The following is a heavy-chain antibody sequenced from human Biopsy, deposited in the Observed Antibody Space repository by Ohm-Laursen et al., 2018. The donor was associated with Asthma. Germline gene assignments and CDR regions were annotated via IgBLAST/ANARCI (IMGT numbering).Heavy chain of an antibody. CDR2: IYYSGST. CDR3: ARAQDYYDSRGYYRSLDY. CDR1: YGSITSGGCY. D-gene: IGHD3-22*01. J-gene: IGHJ4*02. Sequence: TLSLTCTVSYGSITSGGCYWTWIRQHPGKGLEWIGFIYYSGSTYYNPSLKSRVSISIDTSKNQFSLKLSSVTAADTAVYYCARAQDYYDSRGYYRSLDYWGQGTLVTVSS. V-gene: IGHV4-31*03.